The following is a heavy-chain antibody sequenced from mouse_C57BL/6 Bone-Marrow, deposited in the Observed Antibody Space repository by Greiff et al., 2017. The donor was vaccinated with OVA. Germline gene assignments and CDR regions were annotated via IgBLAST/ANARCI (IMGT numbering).Heavy chain of an antibody. CDR3: AVDYYYGSSLDY. CDR2: IYPGSGST. CDR1: GYTFTSYW. Sequence: QVHVKQPGAELVKPGASVKMSCKASGYTFTSYWITWVKQRPGQGLEWIGDIYPGSGSTNYNEKFKSKATLTVDTSSSTAYMQLSSLTSEDSAVYYCAVDYYYGSSLDYWGQGTTLTVSS. J-gene: IGHJ2*01. V-gene: IGHV1-55*01. D-gene: IGHD1-1*01.